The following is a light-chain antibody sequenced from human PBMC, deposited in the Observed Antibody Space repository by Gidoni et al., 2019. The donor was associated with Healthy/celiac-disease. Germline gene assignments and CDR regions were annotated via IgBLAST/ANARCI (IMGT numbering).Light chain of an antibody. V-gene: IGKV1-39*01. CDR3: QQSYSTPDT. J-gene: IGKJ2*01. CDR1: QSISSY. CDR2: AAS. Sequence: IQMTQSPSSLSASVGDRVTITCRASQSISSYLNWYQQKPAKAPKLLIYAASSLQSGVPSRFSGSGSGTDFTLTISSLQPEDFATYYCQQSYSTPDTFGQXTKVEIK.